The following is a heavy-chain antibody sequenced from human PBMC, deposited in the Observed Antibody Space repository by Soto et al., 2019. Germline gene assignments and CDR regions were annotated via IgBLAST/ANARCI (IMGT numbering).Heavy chain of an antibody. D-gene: IGHD6-19*01. CDR3: AKVGYSSGWYDY. V-gene: IGHV3-30*18. CDR2: ISYDGSNK. CDR1: GFTFSSYG. Sequence: QVQLVESGGGVVQPGRSLRLSCAASGFTFSSYGMHWVRQAPGKGLEWVAVISYDGSNKYYADSVKGRFTISRDNSKNTLYLQMNSLRAEDTAVYYRAKVGYSSGWYDYWGQGTLVTVSS. J-gene: IGHJ4*02.